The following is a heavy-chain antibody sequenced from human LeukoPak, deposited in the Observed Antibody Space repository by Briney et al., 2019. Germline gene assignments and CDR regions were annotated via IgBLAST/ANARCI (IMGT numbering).Heavy chain of an antibody. Sequence: GASVKVSCKASGGTFSSYAISWVRQAPGQGLEWMGGIIPIFGTANYAQKFQGRVTITADESTSTAYMELSSLRSEDTAVYYCARASSSPLAAYYYYMDVWGKGTTVTISS. CDR2: IIPIFGTA. CDR3: ARASSSPLAAYYYYMDV. V-gene: IGHV1-69*13. CDR1: GGTFSSYA. J-gene: IGHJ6*03.